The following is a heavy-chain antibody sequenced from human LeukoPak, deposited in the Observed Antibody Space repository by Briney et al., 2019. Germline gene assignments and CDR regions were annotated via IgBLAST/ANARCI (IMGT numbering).Heavy chain of an antibody. J-gene: IGHJ4*02. Sequence: GGSLRLSCAASGFTFSSYSMNWVRQAPGKGLEWVSSISSSSSYIYYADSVKGRFTISRDNAKNSLYLQMNSLRTEDTAMYFCARDRLIVYATESYYFDDWGQGTLVTVSS. CDR1: GFTFSSYS. D-gene: IGHD2-8*01. CDR2: ISSSSSYI. CDR3: ARDRLIVYATESYYFDD. V-gene: IGHV3-21*01.